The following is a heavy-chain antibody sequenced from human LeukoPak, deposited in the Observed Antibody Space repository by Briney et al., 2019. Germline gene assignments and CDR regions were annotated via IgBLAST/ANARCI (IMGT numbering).Heavy chain of an antibody. CDR3: TTDRGIAARPVFDS. V-gene: IGHV1-69*04. D-gene: IGHD6-6*01. CDR1: GGTFSSYA. Sequence: GSSVKVSCKASGGTFSSYAISWVRQAPGQGLEWMGRIIPIFGIANYAQKFQGRVTITADKSTSTAYMELSSLRSEDTAVYYCTTDRGIAARPVFDSWGQGTLVTVSS. CDR2: IIPIFGIA. J-gene: IGHJ4*02.